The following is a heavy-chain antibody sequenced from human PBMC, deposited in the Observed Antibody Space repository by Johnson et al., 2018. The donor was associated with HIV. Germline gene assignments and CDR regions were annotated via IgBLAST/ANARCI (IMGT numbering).Heavy chain of an antibody. CDR2: ISYDGTKK. D-gene: IGHD4-23*01. Sequence: QVQLVESGGGVVQPGRSLRLSCAASGFTFSNFGMHWVRQAQGKGLEWVAVISYDGTKKFYADSVKGRFTISRDNSKSTLFLQTNSLRAEDTAVYYCASPGTVVTGLAFDIWGQGTMVTVSS. J-gene: IGHJ3*02. V-gene: IGHV3-30*03. CDR3: ASPGTVVTGLAFDI. CDR1: GFTFSNFG.